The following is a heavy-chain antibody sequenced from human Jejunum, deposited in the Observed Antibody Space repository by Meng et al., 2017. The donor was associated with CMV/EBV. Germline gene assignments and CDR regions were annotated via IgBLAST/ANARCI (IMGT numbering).Heavy chain of an antibody. CDR3: AAEVAVRNYFSYGMDV. CDR2: GYSAGMT. J-gene: IGHJ6*02. D-gene: IGHD3-10*01. Sequence: FTFSSHWMAWVRQAPGKGLEWVAVGYSAGMTYYADSVKGRFTISRDNSKNTMFLQMNGLRLEDTAMYYCAAEVAVRNYFSYGMDVWGQGTTVTVSS. CDR1: FTFSSHW. V-gene: IGHV3-66*02.